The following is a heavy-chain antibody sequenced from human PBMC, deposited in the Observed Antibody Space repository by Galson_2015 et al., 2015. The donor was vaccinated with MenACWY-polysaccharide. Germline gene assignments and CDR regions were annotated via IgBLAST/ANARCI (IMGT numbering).Heavy chain of an antibody. D-gene: IGHD2-15*01. J-gene: IGHJ3*02. CDR2: IQYDGSKI. Sequence: SLRLSCAASGSRFSNSGMHWVRQAPGKGLEWVAVIQYDGSKIVYADSVKGRFTISRVNSKNTVFLEMNTLGAEDTAVYYCAREGSRIVFHAFDTWGQGTMVTVSS. CDR3: AREGSRIVFHAFDT. V-gene: IGHV3-33*01. CDR1: GSRFSNSG.